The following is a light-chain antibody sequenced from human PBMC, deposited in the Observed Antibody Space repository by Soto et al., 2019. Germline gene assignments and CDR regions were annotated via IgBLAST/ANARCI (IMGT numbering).Light chain of an antibody. V-gene: IGLV2-14*01. CDR3: SSYRGGSTYV. CDR1: SSDVGGYEY. Sequence: QSVLTQPASVSGSPGQSITISCTGTSSDVGGYEYVSWYQQHPGKAPKLMIYEVRDRPSGVSSRLSGSKSGNTASLTISGLQAEDEADYYCSSYRGGSTYVFGTGTKVTVL. CDR2: EVR. J-gene: IGLJ1*01.